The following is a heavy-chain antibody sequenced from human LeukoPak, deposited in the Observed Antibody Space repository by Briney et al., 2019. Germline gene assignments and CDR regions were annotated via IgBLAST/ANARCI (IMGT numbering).Heavy chain of an antibody. J-gene: IGHJ3*02. D-gene: IGHD6-13*01. CDR1: GYTFTNYD. CDR2: MNPRSGYT. Sequence: GASVKVSCKASGYTFTNYDINWVRQATGQGLEWMGWMNPRSGYTGHPQKFQGRVTMTGNTSISTAYMELNSLTSEDTAVYYCARGNRLYSSSWSSLPFDIWGQGSMVTVSS. CDR3: ARGNRLYSSSWSSLPFDI. V-gene: IGHV1-8*01.